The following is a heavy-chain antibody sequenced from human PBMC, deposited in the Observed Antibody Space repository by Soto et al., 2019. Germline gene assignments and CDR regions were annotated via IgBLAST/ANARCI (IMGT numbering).Heavy chain of an antibody. D-gene: IGHD2-15*01. V-gene: IGHV3-64*01. Sequence: PGGSLRLSCAASGFTFSSYAMHWVRQAPGKGLEYVSVISSNGGSTYYANSVKGRYTIYRENFKTTLYIKMSSMRAEDMAVYYCARGIFDSYGMDVWGQGT. CDR2: ISSNGGST. J-gene: IGHJ6*02. CDR3: ARGIFDSYGMDV. CDR1: GFTFSSYA.